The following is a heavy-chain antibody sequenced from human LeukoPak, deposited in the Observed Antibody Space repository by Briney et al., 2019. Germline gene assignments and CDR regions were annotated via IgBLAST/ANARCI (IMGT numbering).Heavy chain of an antibody. CDR3: ARVKFRGVIIAPFSYFDY. Sequence: SETLSLTRAVYGGSFSGYYWSWIRQPPGKGLEWIGEINHSGSTNYNPSLKSRVTISVDTSKNQFSLKLSSVTAADTAVYYCARVKFRGVIIAPFSYFDYWGQGTLVTVSS. CDR1: GGSFSGYY. J-gene: IGHJ4*02. CDR2: INHSGST. V-gene: IGHV4-34*01. D-gene: IGHD3-10*01.